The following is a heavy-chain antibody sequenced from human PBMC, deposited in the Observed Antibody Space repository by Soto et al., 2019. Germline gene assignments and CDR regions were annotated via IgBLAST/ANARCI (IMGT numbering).Heavy chain of an antibody. CDR3: ARYSSGWPYYFGY. V-gene: IGHV5-51*01. Sequence: GESLKISCKGSGYSFTSYWIAWVRQMPGEGLEWMGIIYLSDSDTRYSPSFQGRVTISADKSISTAYLQWSSLKASDTAMYYCARYSSGWPYYFGYWGQGTLVTVSS. D-gene: IGHD6-19*01. J-gene: IGHJ4*02. CDR2: IYLSDSDT. CDR1: GYSFTSYW.